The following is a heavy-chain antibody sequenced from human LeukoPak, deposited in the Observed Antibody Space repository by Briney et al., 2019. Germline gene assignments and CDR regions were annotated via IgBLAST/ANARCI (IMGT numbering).Heavy chain of an antibody. CDR1: GFTFTTYT. CDR3: VKGGSSWSLGSDY. J-gene: IGHJ4*02. CDR2: ISGSGGST. D-gene: IGHD6-13*01. Sequence: GGSLRLSCAASGFTFTTYTMNWVRQAPGKGLEWISAISGSGGSTYYADSVKGRFTISRDNSKKTLYLQMNSLRNEDTAVYYCVKGGSSWSLGSDYWGQGTLVTVSS. V-gene: IGHV3-23*01.